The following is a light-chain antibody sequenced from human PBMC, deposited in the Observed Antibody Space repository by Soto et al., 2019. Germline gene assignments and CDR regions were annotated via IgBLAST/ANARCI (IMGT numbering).Light chain of an antibody. CDR2: DAS. Sequence: DIQITQSTFTLSASVGARVTIPFRASQSISSWLAWYQQKPGKAPKLLIYDASSLESGVPSRFSGSGSGTEFTLTISSLQPDDFATYYCQQYSSYSPWTFGQGTKVDIK. CDR3: QQYSSYSPWT. V-gene: IGKV1-5*01. CDR1: QSISSW. J-gene: IGKJ1*01.